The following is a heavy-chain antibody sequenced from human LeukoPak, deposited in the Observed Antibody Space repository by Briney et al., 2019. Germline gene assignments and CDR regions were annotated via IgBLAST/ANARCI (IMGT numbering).Heavy chain of an antibody. V-gene: IGHV1-69*01. J-gene: IGHJ6*02. CDR3: ARGEDSYYYYGMDV. CDR1: GGTFSSYA. CDR2: IIPIFGTA. Sequence: GSSVKVSSKASGGTFSSYAISWVRQAPGQGLEWMGGIIPIFGTANYAQKFQGRVTITADESTSTAYMELSSLRSEDTAVYYCARGEDSYYYYGMDVWGQGTTVTVSS.